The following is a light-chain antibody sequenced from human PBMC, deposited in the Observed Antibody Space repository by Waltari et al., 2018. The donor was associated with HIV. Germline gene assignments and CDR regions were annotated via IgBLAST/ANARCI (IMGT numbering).Light chain of an antibody. CDR2: WAS. V-gene: IGKV4-1*01. CDR3: QQYLSTPLT. CDR1: QNFLKTSTSRNY. Sequence: DIVMTQSPDSLAVSLGERATIHCKSSQNFLKTSTSRNYLAWYQQKPRQPPTLLIYWASSGELGVPARFRGSGSGTDFTFIISSLQAADVAVYYCQQYLSTPLTFGGGTKLEIK. J-gene: IGKJ4*01.